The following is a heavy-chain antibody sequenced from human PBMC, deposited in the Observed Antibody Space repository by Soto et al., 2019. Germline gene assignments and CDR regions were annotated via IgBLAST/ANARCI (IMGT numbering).Heavy chain of an antibody. V-gene: IGHV4-39*01. CDR3: ASHSNFGDYYYGMDV. CDR2: IYYSGST. D-gene: IGHD3-10*01. CDR1: GGSNSSSSYY. J-gene: IGHJ6*02. Sequence: SETLSLTCTVSGGSNSSSSYYWGWIRQPPGKGLEWIGSIYYSGSTYYNPSLKSRVTISVDTSKNQFSLKLSTVTAADTAVYYWASHSNFGDYYYGMDVWGQGTTVTVSS.